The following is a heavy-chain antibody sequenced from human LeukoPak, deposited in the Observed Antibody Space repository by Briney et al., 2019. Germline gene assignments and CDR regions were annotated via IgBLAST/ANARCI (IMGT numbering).Heavy chain of an antibody. CDR2: ISSSGSTI. CDR1: GFTFSDYH. J-gene: IGHJ6*03. V-gene: IGHV3-11*04. CDR3: ARDSSIAVAGTLNYYYMDV. Sequence: PGGSLRLSCAASGFTFSDYHMSWIRQAPGKGLEWVSYISSSGSTIYYADSVKGRFTISRDNAKNSLYLQMNSLRAEDTAVYYCARDSSIAVAGTLNYYYMDVWGKGTTVTVSS. D-gene: IGHD6-19*01.